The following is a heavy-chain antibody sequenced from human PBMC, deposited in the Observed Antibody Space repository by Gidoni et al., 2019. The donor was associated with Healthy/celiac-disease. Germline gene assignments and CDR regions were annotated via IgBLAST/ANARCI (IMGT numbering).Heavy chain of an antibody. V-gene: IGHV3-9*01. J-gene: IGHJ4*02. D-gene: IGHD2-2*01. CDR3: AKARLGYCSSTSCSFDY. CDR2: ISWNIGSI. Sequence: EVQLVESGGGLVQPGRSLRLSCAASGFTFDDYAIHWVRQAPGKGLEWVSGISWNIGSIGYADSVKGRFTISRDNAKNPLYLQMNSLRAEDTALYYCAKARLGYCSSTSCSFDYWGQGTLVTVSS. CDR1: GFTFDDYA.